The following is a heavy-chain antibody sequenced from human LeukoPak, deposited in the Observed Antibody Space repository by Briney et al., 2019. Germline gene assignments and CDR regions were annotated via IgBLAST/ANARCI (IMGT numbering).Heavy chain of an antibody. J-gene: IGHJ6*03. Sequence: GGSLRLSCAASGFTFSSYWMHWVRQAPGKGLVWVSRINSDGSSTSYADSVKGRFTISRDNAKKSLYLQMNSLRAEDTAVYYCASTLCSGDNCYFDYYYMDVWGKGTTVTISS. D-gene: IGHD2-15*01. CDR1: GFTFSSYW. CDR3: ASTLCSGDNCYFDYYYMDV. V-gene: IGHV3-74*01. CDR2: INSDGSST.